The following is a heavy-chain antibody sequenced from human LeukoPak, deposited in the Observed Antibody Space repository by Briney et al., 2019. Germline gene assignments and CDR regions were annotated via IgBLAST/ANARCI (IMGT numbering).Heavy chain of an antibody. J-gene: IGHJ4*02. CDR3: ARGGGGVIDTSFDY. D-gene: IGHD3-16*02. V-gene: IGHV1-69*13. Sequence: GASVKVSCKASGGTFSSYAISWVRQAPGQGLEWMGGIIPIFGTANYAQKFQGRVTITADESTSTAYMELSSLRSEDTAVYYCARGGGGVIDTSFDYWGQGTLVTVSS. CDR1: GGTFSSYA. CDR2: IIPIFGTA.